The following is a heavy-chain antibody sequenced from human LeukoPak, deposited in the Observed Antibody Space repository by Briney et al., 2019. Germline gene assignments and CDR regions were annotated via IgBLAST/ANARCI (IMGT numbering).Heavy chain of an antibody. D-gene: IGHD6-19*01. Sequence: KGGESLKISCKGSGYSFTSYWIGWVRQMPGKGLEWMGIIYPGDSDIRYNYSPSFQGQVTMSADKSISTAYLQWSSLKASDTAMYYCARRMQSSGWSKGDDAFDIWGQGTMVTVSS. CDR3: ARRMQSSGWSKGDDAFDI. CDR2: IYPGDSDI. J-gene: IGHJ3*02. V-gene: IGHV5-51*01. CDR1: GYSFTSYW.